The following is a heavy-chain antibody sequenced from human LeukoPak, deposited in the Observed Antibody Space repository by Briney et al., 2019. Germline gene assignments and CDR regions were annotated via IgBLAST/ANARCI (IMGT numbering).Heavy chain of an antibody. Sequence: SETLSLTCAVYGGSFSGYYWSWIRQPPGKGLEWIGEINHSGSTNYNPSLKSRVTISVDTSKNQFSLKLSSVTAADTAVYYCARSGVLWFGEHWFDPWGQGTLVTVSS. CDR1: GGSFSGYY. V-gene: IGHV4-34*01. CDR3: ARSGVLWFGEHWFDP. J-gene: IGHJ5*02. CDR2: INHSGST. D-gene: IGHD3-10*01.